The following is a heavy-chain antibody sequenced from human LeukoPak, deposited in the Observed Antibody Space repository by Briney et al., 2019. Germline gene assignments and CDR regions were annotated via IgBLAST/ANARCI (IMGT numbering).Heavy chain of an antibody. CDR2: IYYTGST. J-gene: IGHJ4*02. CDR1: GGSIRSTSYY. CDR3: ARVKGYCESSGYPYFDY. V-gene: IGHV4-39*07. Sequence: SETLSLTCTVSGGSIRSTSYYWGCIRQPPGKGLEWIGSIYYTGSTYYNPSLKSRVTISVDTSKSQFSLKLSSVTAADTAVYYCARVKGYCESSGYPYFDYWGQGTLVTVSS. D-gene: IGHD3-22*01.